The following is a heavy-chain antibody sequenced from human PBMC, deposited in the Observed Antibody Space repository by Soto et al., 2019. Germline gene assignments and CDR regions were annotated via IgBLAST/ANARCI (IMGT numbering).Heavy chain of an antibody. CDR1: GFTFSSYA. D-gene: IGHD3-9*01. J-gene: IGHJ6*02. CDR3: AAKYYDILFLEYGMDV. Sequence: EVQLLESGGGLVQPGGSLRLSCAASGFTFSSYAMSWVRQAPGKGLEWVSAISGSGGSTYYADSVKGRFTISRDNSKNTLYLQMNSLRAEDTAVYYCAAKYYDILFLEYGMDVWGQGTTVTVSS. CDR2: ISGSGGST. V-gene: IGHV3-23*01.